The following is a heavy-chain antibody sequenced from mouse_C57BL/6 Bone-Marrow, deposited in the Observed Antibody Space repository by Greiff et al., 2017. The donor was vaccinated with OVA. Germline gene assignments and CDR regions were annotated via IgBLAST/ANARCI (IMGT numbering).Heavy chain of an antibody. D-gene: IGHD1-1*01. V-gene: IGHV1-75*01. CDR2: IFPGSGST. CDR3: ARSRITTVVAPNAMDY. CDR1: GYTFTDYY. J-gene: IGHJ4*01. Sequence: VQLQQSGPELVKPGASVKISCKASGYTFTDYYINWVKQRPGQGLEWIGWIFPGSGSTYYNEKFKGKATLTVDKSSSTAYMLLSSLTSEDSAVYFCARSRITTVVAPNAMDYWGQGTSVTVSS.